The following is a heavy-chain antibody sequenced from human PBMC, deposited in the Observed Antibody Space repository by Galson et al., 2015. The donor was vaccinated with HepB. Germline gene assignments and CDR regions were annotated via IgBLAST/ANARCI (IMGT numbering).Heavy chain of an antibody. CDR1: GYTFTSYN. D-gene: IGHD4-17*01. CDR3: TRGRPLYGDFFGFDY. Sequence: SVKVSCKASGYTFTSYNLNWVRQATGQGLEWMGWMNPNSGNTGSTQKFQGRVIMTRNTSITTAYMEVKSLTSEDTALYYCTRGRPLYGDFFGFDYRGQGNLVTVSS. J-gene: IGHJ4*02. CDR2: MNPNSGNT. V-gene: IGHV1-8*01.